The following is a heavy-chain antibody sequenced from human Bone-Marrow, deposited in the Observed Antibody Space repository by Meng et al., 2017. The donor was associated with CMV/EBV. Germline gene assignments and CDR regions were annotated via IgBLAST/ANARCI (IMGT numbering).Heavy chain of an antibody. D-gene: IGHD4-17*01. CDR2: ISSSSSYI. CDR1: GFTFSSYA. Sequence: GESLKISCAASGFTFSSYAMSWVRQAPGKGLEWVSSISSSSSYIYYADSVKGRFTISRDNAKNSLYLQMNSLRAEDTAVYYCASPFEYGISYYWGQGTLVTVSS. CDR3: ASPFEYGISYY. V-gene: IGHV3-21*01. J-gene: IGHJ4*02.